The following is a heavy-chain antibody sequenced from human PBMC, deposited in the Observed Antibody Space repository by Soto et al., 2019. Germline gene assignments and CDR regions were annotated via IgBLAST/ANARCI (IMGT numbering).Heavy chain of an antibody. D-gene: IGHD1-26*01. CDR3: ARQSPYTGSYYVLLDH. V-gene: IGHV5-10-1*03. CDR1: GYSFSDYY. Sequence: EVQLVQSGAEVKQPGESLRISCQGSGYSFSDYYVNWVRHLPGKGLEWMGTIDPRDSHPNYSPSFQGNVTISVDESTNTAYLQWSSLKASDTAIYYCARQSPYTGSYYVLLDHWGQGTRVTVSS. J-gene: IGHJ4*02. CDR2: IDPRDSHP.